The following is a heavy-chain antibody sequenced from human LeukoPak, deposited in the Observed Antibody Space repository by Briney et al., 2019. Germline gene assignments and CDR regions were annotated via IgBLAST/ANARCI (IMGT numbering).Heavy chain of an antibody. Sequence: SETLSLTCTVSGGSISSYYWSWIRQPPGKGLEWIGYIYTSGSTNYNPSLKSRVTMSVDTSKNQFSLKLSSVTAADTAVYYCAREREDIKLMLYAYYFDYWGQGTLVTVSS. D-gene: IGHD2-8*01. CDR2: IYTSGST. J-gene: IGHJ4*02. CDR3: AREREDIKLMLYAYYFDY. CDR1: GGSISSYY. V-gene: IGHV4-4*09.